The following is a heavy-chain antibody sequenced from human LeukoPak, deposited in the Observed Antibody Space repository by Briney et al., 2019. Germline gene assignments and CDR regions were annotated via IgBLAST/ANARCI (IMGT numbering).Heavy chain of an antibody. CDR2: ISGSGGST. CDR3: AKDHYDFWSGQCFDY. CDR1: GFTFSSYA. D-gene: IGHD3-3*01. J-gene: IGHJ4*02. V-gene: IGHV3-23*01. Sequence: PGGSLRLSCAASGFTFSSYAMSWVRQAPGKGLEWVSAISGSGGSTYYADSVKGRFTISRDNSKNTLYLQMNSLRAEDTAVYYCAKDHYDFWSGQCFDYWGQGTLVTVSS.